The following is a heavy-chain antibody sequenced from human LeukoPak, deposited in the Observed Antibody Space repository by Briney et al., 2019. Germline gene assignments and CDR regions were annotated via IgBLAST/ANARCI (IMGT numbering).Heavy chain of an antibody. V-gene: IGHV4-59*08. CDR2: VYYSGST. Sequence: SQTLSLTCTVSGGAISTYYWRWIRQSPGKGLGWIGSVYYSGSTNHSPSLKSRVRISVDTSKNQFSLELSSVTAADTAVYYCAVNSTKHTFDIWGQGTMVTVSS. D-gene: IGHD5/OR15-5a*01. J-gene: IGHJ3*02. CDR3: AVNSTKHTFDI. CDR1: GGAISTYY.